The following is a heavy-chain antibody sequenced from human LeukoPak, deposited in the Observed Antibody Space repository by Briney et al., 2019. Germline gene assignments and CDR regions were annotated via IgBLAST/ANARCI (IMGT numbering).Heavy chain of an antibody. J-gene: IGHJ4*02. Sequence: SVKVSCKASGGTFSSYAISWARQAPGQGLEWMGGIIPIFGTANYAQKFQGRVTITADESTGTAYMELSSLRSEDTAVYYCARESTRADYYDSSGRLDYWGQGTLVTVSS. V-gene: IGHV1-69*13. CDR1: GGTFSSYA. CDR3: ARESTRADYYDSSGRLDY. D-gene: IGHD3-22*01. CDR2: IIPIFGTA.